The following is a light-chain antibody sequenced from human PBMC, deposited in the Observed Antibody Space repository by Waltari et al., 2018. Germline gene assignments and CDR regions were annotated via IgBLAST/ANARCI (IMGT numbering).Light chain of an antibody. CDR3: QQYGTSPLT. Sequence: EIVLTQSQGILSLSPGERATLSCRASQSVATSFLAWYQQKPGQAPRLLIYGSSNRASGIPDRFSGSGSGTDFTLTISRLEPEDFAVYYCQQYGTSPLTFGPGTKVDIK. V-gene: IGKV3-20*01. J-gene: IGKJ3*01. CDR2: GSS. CDR1: QSVATSF.